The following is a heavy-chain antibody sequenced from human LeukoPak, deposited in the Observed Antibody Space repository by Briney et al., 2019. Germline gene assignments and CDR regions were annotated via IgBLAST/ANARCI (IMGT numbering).Heavy chain of an antibody. CDR2: IYTSGST. CDR3: ARENSGSYREFDY. Sequence: SETLSLTCTVSGGSISSYYWSWIRQTAGKGLEWIGRIYTSGSTNYNASLKSRVSMSVDTSKNQFSLKLSSVTAADTAVFYCARENSGSYREFDYWGQGTLVTVSS. J-gene: IGHJ4*02. V-gene: IGHV4-4*07. D-gene: IGHD1-26*01. CDR1: GGSISSYY.